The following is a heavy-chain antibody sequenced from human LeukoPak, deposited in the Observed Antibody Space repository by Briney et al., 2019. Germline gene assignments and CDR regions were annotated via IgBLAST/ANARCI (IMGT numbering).Heavy chain of an antibody. CDR2: LTSISTYV. D-gene: IGHD2-15*01. Sequence: PGGSLRLSCAASGFIFRSYSMNWVRQAPGKGLEWVSSLTSISTYVYYADSVKGRFTISRDNAKNSLYLQMNSLRAEDTAVYYCARVYIAEDYWGQGTLVTISS. CDR1: GFIFRSYS. J-gene: IGHJ4*02. V-gene: IGHV3-21*04. CDR3: ARVYIAEDY.